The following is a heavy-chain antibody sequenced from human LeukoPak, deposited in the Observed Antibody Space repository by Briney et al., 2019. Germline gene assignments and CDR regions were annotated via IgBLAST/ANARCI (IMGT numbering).Heavy chain of an antibody. V-gene: IGHV1-46*01. CDR2: INPSGGST. D-gene: IGHD6-13*01. CDR1: GGTFSSYA. CDR3: ARQRNSSSWYEPGY. Sequence: ASVKVSCKASGGTFSSYAISWVRQAPGQGLEWMGIINPSGGSTSYAQKFQGRVTMTRDTSTSTVYMELSSLRSEDTAVYYCARQRNSSSWYEPGYWGQGTLVTVSS. J-gene: IGHJ4*02.